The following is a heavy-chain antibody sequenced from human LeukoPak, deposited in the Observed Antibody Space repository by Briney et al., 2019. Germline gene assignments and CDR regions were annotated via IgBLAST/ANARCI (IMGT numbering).Heavy chain of an antibody. D-gene: IGHD2-2*01. CDR3: ARHTTGSTYPLEY. CDR1: GGSISSYF. V-gene: IGHV4-59*08. CDR2: IYYTGTT. J-gene: IGHJ4*02. Sequence: PSETQSLTCTGSGGSISSYFWSWIRQFPGKRLEFIGHIYYTGTTTYNPSLEGRVTMSVDTSKNQFSLNLNSVTAADTAVYYCARHTTGSTYPLEYWGQGTLVTVSS.